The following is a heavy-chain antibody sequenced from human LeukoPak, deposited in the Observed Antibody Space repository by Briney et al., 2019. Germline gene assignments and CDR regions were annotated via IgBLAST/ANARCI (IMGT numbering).Heavy chain of an antibody. CDR2: IIPIFGTA. Sequence: SVKVSCKASGGTFSSYAISWVRQAPGQGLEWMGGIIPIFGTANYAQKFQGRVTITRDTSASTAYMELSSLRSEDTAVYYCARDLDDILTGYLSYWGQGTLVTVSS. CDR1: GGTFSSYA. CDR3: ARDLDDILTGYLSY. D-gene: IGHD3-9*01. V-gene: IGHV1-69*05. J-gene: IGHJ4*02.